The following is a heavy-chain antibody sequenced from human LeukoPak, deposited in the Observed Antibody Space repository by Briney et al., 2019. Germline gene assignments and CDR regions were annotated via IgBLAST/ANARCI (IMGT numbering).Heavy chain of an antibody. V-gene: IGHV3-30*18. CDR1: GFTFSSYG. J-gene: IGHJ6*02. CDR2: ISYDGSNK. Sequence: GGSLRLSCAASGFTFSSYGMHWVRQAPGKGLEWVAVISYDGSNKYYADSVKGRFTISRDNSKNTLYLQMNSLRAEDTAVYYCAKDGDYDLDYYYYYGMDVWGQGTTVTVSS. CDR3: AKDGDYDLDYYYYYGMDV. D-gene: IGHD4-17*01.